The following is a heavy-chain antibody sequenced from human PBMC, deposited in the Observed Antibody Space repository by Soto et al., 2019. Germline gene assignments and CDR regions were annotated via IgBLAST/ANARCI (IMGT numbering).Heavy chain of an antibody. CDR3: ASRIAAHHRFDP. J-gene: IGHJ5*02. Sequence: GTLSLTCAVYGGSFSGYYWSWIRQPPGKGLEWIGEINHSGSTNYNPSLKSRVTISVGTSKNQFSLKLSSVTAADTAVYYCASRIAAHHRFDPWGHGTLVTVSS. V-gene: IGHV4-34*01. CDR1: GGSFSGYY. D-gene: IGHD6-13*01. CDR2: INHSGST.